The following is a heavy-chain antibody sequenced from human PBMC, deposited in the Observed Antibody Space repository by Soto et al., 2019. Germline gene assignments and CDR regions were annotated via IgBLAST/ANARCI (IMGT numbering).Heavy chain of an antibody. CDR2: IFYSGST. V-gene: IGHV4-59*01. D-gene: IGHD3-16*01. CDR1: GVSISSYY. CDR3: ARNTDLGAFYFDS. J-gene: IGHJ4*02. Sequence: SETLSLTCAVSGVSISSYYWSWIRQPPGKGLEWIGYIFYSGSTNSNPSLKSRVTISADMSKNQFSLNLTSVTAADTAIYYCARNTDLGAFYFDSWGQGALVTVSS.